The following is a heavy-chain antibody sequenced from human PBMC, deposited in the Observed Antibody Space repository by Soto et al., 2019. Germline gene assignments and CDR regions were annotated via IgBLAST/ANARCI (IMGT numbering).Heavy chain of an antibody. CDR3: VREGYGSGSYYSLDY. V-gene: IGHV3-74*01. D-gene: IGHD3-10*01. CDR2: ISSDGSST. CDR1: GFTLSTYW. J-gene: IGHJ4*02. Sequence: GGSLRLSCAASGFTLSTYWMQWVRQDPGKGLVWVSRISSDGSSTSYADSVKGRFTISRDNAKNTLYLQMNSLRAEDTAVYYCVREGYGSGSYYSLDYWGQGTLVTVSS.